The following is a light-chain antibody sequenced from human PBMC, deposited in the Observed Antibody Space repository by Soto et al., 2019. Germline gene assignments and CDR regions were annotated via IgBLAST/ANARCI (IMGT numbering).Light chain of an antibody. V-gene: IGLV2-14*01. J-gene: IGLJ1*01. Sequence: QSALTQPASVSGSPGQSITISCTGTSSDVGGYNYVSWYQQHPAKAPKFMIYDVSNRPSGVSNRFSGSKSGNTASLIISGLQAEDEADYYCCSYTTSNTRQIVFGTGTKVTVL. CDR3: CSYTTSNTRQIV. CDR1: SSDVGGYNY. CDR2: DVS.